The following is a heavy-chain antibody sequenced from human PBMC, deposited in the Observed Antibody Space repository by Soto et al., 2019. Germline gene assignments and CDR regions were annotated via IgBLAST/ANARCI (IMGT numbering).Heavy chain of an antibody. CDR1: GGSISSYY. J-gene: IGHJ3*02. V-gene: IGHV4-59*01. Sequence: SETLSLTCTVSGGSISSYYWSWIRQPPGKGLEWIGYIYCSGSTNYNPSPKSRVTISVDTSKNQFSLKLSSVTAADTAVYYCARLYGLDAFDIWCQGTMVT. CDR2: IYCSGST. D-gene: IGHD4-17*01. CDR3: ARLYGLDAFDI.